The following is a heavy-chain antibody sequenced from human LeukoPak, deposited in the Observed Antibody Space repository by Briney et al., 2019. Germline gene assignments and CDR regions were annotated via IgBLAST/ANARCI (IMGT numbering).Heavy chain of an antibody. V-gene: IGHV1-69*13. J-gene: IGHJ5*02. CDR3: ARDGVGDSSSWYGGDNWFDP. D-gene: IGHD6-13*01. Sequence: ASVKVSCKASGGTFSSYAISWVRQAPGQGLEWMGGIIPNFGTANYAQKFQGRVTITADESTSTAYMELSSLRSEDTAVYYCARDGVGDSSSWYGGDNWFDPWGQGTLVTVSS. CDR1: GGTFSSYA. CDR2: IIPNFGTA.